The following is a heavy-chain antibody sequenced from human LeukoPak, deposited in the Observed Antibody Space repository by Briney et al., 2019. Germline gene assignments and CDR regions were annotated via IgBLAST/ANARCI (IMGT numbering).Heavy chain of an antibody. Sequence: SETLSLTCAVSGGSISSGGYSWSWIRQPPGKGLEWIGYIYHSGSTYYNPSLKSRVTISVDRSKNQFSLKLSSVTAADTAVYYCASGPPSYSSQNWFDPWGQGTLVTVSS. V-gene: IGHV4-30-2*01. D-gene: IGHD6-13*01. CDR3: ASGPPSYSSQNWFDP. CDR2: IYHSGST. J-gene: IGHJ5*02. CDR1: GGSISSGGYS.